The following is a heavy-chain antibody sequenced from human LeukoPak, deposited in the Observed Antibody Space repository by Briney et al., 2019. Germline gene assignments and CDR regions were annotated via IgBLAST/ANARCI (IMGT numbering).Heavy chain of an antibody. J-gene: IGHJ4*02. CDR3: ARRIAVAGYYFDY. CDR1: GYSISSGYY. Sequence: PSETLSLTCTVSGYSISSGYYWGWTRQPPGKGLEWIGSIYHSGSTYYNPSLKSRVTISVDTSKNQFSLKLSSVTAADTAVYYCARRIAVAGYYFDYWGQGTLVTVSS. V-gene: IGHV4-38-2*02. D-gene: IGHD6-19*01. CDR2: IYHSGST.